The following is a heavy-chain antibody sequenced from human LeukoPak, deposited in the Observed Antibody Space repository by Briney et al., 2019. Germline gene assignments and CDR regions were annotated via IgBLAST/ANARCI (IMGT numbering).Heavy chain of an antibody. Sequence: ASVKVSCKASVGTFSSYAISWVRQAPGQGLEWMGGIIPIFGTANYAQKFQGRVTITADESTSTAYMELSSLRSEDTAVYYCARDYCSSTSCYLNAFDIWGQGTMVTVSS. CDR2: IIPIFGTA. V-gene: IGHV1-69*01. J-gene: IGHJ3*02. CDR3: ARDYCSSTSCYLNAFDI. CDR1: VGTFSSYA. D-gene: IGHD2-2*01.